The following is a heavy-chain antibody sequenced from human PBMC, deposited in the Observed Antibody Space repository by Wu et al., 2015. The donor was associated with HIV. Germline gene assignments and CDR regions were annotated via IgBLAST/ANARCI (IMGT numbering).Heavy chain of an antibody. J-gene: IGHJ6*02. CDR1: GGTFSSYA. D-gene: IGHD3-10*01. V-gene: IGHV1-69*13. CDR3: ARDPEVVTMVRGVIISYYYYGMDV. CDR2: IIPIFGTA. Sequence: QVQLVQSGAEVKKPGSSVKVSCKASGGTFSSYAISWVRQAPGQGLEWMGRIIPIFGTANYAQKFQGRVTITADESTSTAYMELSSLRSEDTAVYYCARDPEVVTMVRGVIISYYYYGMDVWGQGTTVTVSS.